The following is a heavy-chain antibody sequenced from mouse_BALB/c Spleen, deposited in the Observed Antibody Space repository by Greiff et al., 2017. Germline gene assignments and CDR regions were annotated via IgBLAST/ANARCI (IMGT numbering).Heavy chain of an antibody. Sequence: VQLQQSGAELARPWASVKLSCKASGYTFTTYWMQWVKQRPGQGLEWIGAIYPGDGDTRYTQKFKGKATLTADKSSSTAYMQLSSLASADSAVYYCARDQTGWFDYWGQGTLVTVSA. CDR1: GYTFTTYW. CDR2: IYPGDGDT. CDR3: ARDQTGWFDY. V-gene: IGHV1-87*01. J-gene: IGHJ3*01. D-gene: IGHD4-1*01.